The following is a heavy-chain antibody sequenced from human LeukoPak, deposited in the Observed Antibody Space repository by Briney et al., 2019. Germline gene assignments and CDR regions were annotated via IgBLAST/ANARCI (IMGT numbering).Heavy chain of an antibody. CDR2: INPNTGGT. J-gene: IGHJ6*03. CDR3: ARGASVSVLYYFYYYMDV. V-gene: IGHV1-2*02. CDR1: GYTFSIYG. D-gene: IGHD2/OR15-2a*01. Sequence: ASVKVSCKSSGYTFSIYGFTWVRQAPGQGLEWMGWINPNTGGTNYAQKFQGRVTMTRDTSISTAYMELSRLRSDDTAVFYCARGASVSVLYYFYYYMDVWGKGTTVTISS.